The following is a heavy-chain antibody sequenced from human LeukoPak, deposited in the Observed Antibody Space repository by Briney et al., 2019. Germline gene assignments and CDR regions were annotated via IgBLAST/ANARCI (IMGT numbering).Heavy chain of an antibody. V-gene: IGHV3-48*01. CDR2: ISSSSSTI. J-gene: IGHJ5*02. CDR1: GFTFSSYS. CDR3: ARDRLTTVTGWFDP. D-gene: IGHD4-17*01. Sequence: PGGSLRLSCAASGFTFSSYSMNWVRQAPGKGLEWVSSISSSSSTIYYADSVKGRFTISRDNAKNSLYLQMNSLRAEDTAVYYCARDRLTTVTGWFDPWGQGTLVTVSS.